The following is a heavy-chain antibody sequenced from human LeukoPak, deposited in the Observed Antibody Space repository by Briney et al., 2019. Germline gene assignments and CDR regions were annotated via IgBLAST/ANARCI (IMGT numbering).Heavy chain of an antibody. V-gene: IGHV1-2*06. J-gene: IGHJ6*02. CDR1: GYTFTGYY. D-gene: IGHD6-13*01. CDR3: ARGAYSSSWYSPYYYYGMDV. CDR2: INPNSGGT. Sequence: GASVKVSCKASGYTFTGYYMHWVRQAPGQGLEWMGRINPNSGGTNYAQKFQGRVTMTRDTSISTAYMELSRLRSDDTAVYYCARGAYSSSWYSPYYYYGMDVWGQGTTVTVSS.